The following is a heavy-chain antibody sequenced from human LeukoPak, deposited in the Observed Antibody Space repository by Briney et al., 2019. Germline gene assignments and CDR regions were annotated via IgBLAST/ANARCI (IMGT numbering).Heavy chain of an antibody. J-gene: IGHJ4*02. CDR2: IYSGGST. V-gene: IGHV3-66*01. Sequence: GGSLRLSCAASGFTVSSNYMSWVRQAPGKGLEWVSVIYSGGSTYYADSVKGRFTISRDNSKSTLYLQMNSLRAEDTAVYYCAKGTVDYYDSSGYPPYYFDYWGQGTLVTVSS. CDR3: AKGTVDYYDSSGYPPYYFDY. CDR1: GFTVSSNY. D-gene: IGHD3-22*01.